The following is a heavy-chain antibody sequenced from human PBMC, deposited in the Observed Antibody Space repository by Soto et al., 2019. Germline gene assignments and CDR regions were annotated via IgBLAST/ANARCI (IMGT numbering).Heavy chain of an antibody. CDR3: ARDDVLCDGGRCYGVPLDV. J-gene: IGHJ6*04. CDR2: IQSGGPT. D-gene: IGHD2-15*01. CDR1: GFTVSRKY. Sequence: EVQLVESGGGLVQPGGSLRLSCAASGFTVSRKYMSWVRQAPGKGLEWVSLIQSGGPTYYADSVKGRFTISRDTSENTVHLQMDSLRAEDTAVYYCARDDVLCDGGRCYGVPLDVWVKGTTVTVSS. V-gene: IGHV3-66*01.